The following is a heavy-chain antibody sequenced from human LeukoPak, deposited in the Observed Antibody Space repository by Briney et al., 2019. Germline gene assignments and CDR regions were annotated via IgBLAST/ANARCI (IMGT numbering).Heavy chain of an antibody. CDR1: GFTFSSYW. Sequence: GGSLRLSCAASGFTFSSYWMSWVRQAPGKGLEWVANIKQDGSEKYYVDSVKGRFTISRDNAKNSLYLQMNSLRAEDTAVYYCAREPAYCSGGSCYSLSAFDIWGQGTMVTVSS. V-gene: IGHV3-7*01. J-gene: IGHJ3*02. D-gene: IGHD2-15*01. CDR2: IKQDGSEK. CDR3: AREPAYCSGGSCYSLSAFDI.